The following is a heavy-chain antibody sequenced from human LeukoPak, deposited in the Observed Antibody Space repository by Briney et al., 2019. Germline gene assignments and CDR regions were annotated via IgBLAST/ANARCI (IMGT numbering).Heavy chain of an antibody. J-gene: IGHJ4*02. CDR1: GFTFSSYS. D-gene: IGHD3-9*01. CDR2: ISSSSSYI. Sequence: GGSLRLSCAASGFTFSSYSMNWVRQAPGKGLEWVSSISSSSSYIYYADSVKGRFTISRDNAKNTLCLQMNSLRAEDTAVYYCAATLYDILTGYDYWGQGTLVTVSS. V-gene: IGHV3-21*04. CDR3: AATLYDILTGYDY.